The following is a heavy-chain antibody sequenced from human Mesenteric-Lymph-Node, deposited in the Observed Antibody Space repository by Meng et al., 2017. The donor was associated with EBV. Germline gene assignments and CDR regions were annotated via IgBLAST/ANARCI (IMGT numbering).Heavy chain of an antibody. J-gene: IGHJ5*02. V-gene: IGHV2-5*02. CDR2: IYWDDDK. CDR1: GFSLSSSGVG. Sequence: GKAARARTLACTFAGFSLSSSGVGVGWIRQPAGKALEWLALIYWDDDKRYSPSLKTRLTITKDTSENQVVLTMTNMDPVDAATYYCAHRTSNCFDPWGQGTLVTVSS. CDR3: AHRTSNCFDP.